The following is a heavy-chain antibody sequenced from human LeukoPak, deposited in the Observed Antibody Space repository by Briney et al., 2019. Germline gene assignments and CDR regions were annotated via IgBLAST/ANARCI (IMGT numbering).Heavy chain of an antibody. J-gene: IGHJ4*02. CDR3: AKLGIVVVPAAIAY. V-gene: IGHV3-23*01. Sequence: GGSLRLSCAASGFTFSSYAMSWVRQAPGKGLEWVSAISGSGGSTYYADSVKGRFTISRDNSKNTLYLQMNSLRAEDTSVYYYAKLGIVVVPAAIAYWGQGTLVTVSS. CDR2: ISGSGGST. D-gene: IGHD2-2*01. CDR1: GFTFSSYA.